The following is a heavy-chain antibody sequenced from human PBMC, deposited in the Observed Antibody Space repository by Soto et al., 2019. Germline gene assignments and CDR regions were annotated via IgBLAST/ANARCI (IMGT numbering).Heavy chain of an antibody. CDR1: GFTVTINY. V-gene: IGHV3-53*01. Sequence: EVQVVESGGGLVQPGGSLRLSCAVSGFTVTINYMSWVRQAPGKGLEWVSVIYSGGTIYYADSVKGRFTISRDTSKNTLYLQMNSLRGDDTAVYYCHDYGYWGQGTLVTVSS. J-gene: IGHJ4*02. CDR2: IYSGGTI. D-gene: IGHD4-17*01. CDR3: HDYGY.